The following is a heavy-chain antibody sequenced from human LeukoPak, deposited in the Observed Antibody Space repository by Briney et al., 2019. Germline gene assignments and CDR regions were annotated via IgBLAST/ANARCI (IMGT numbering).Heavy chain of an antibody. Sequence: ASVKVSCKASGYSFTGHYMHWVRQAPGQGLEWMGLINPKSGGTNYAQKFRGRVTMTRDTSISTAYMELSRLRSDDTAVYYCADSYGSDNWFDPWGQGTLVTVSS. D-gene: IGHD5-18*01. V-gene: IGHV1-2*02. J-gene: IGHJ5*02. CDR1: GYSFTGHY. CDR2: INPKSGGT. CDR3: ADSYGSDNWFDP.